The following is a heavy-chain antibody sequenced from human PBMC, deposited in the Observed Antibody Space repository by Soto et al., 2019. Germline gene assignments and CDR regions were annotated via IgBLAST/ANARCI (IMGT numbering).Heavy chain of an antibody. Sequence: EVQLVESGGGLVQPGRSLRLSCAASGFTFDDYAMHWVRQVPGKGLEWVSGSNWNSGSIGYGDSVKGRFAISRDNAKNYLHLQMNSLSAEDTAFYYCVKDESINWYSGHFRHWGQGTLVTVSS. J-gene: IGHJ1*01. D-gene: IGHD6-13*01. CDR2: SNWNSGSI. CDR3: VKDESINWYSGHFRH. CDR1: GFTFDDYA. V-gene: IGHV3-9*01.